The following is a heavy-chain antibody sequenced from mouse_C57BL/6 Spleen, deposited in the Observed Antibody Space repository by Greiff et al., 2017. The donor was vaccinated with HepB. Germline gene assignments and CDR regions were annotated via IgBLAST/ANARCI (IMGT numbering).Heavy chain of an antibody. D-gene: IGHD1-1*01. CDR1: GYTFTSYW. Sequence: VQLQQPGAELVMPGASVKLSCKASGYTFTSYWMHWVKQRPGQGLEWIGEIDPSDSYTNYNQKFKGKSTLTVDKSSSTAYMQLSSLTSEDSAVYYCARCGVTTERGYALDYWGQGTSVTVSS. CDR2: IDPSDSYT. CDR3: ARCGVTTERGYALDY. V-gene: IGHV1-69*01. J-gene: IGHJ4*01.